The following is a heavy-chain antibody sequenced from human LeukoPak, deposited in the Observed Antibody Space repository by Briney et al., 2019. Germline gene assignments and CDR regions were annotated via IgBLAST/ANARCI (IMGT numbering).Heavy chain of an antibody. CDR1: GGTFTSYA. CDR2: IIPIFDTT. D-gene: IGHD3-10*01. J-gene: IGHJ6*04. CDR3: AKADVTLIRGGGYYYGLDV. V-gene: IGHV1-69*13. Sequence: ASVKVSCKASGGTFTSYAFIRVRQAPGQGLEWMGGIIPIFDTTNYAQKFQGRVTITADDSTSTVYMDLSSLRSEDTAVYYCAKADVTLIRGGGYYYGLDVWGKGTTVTVSS.